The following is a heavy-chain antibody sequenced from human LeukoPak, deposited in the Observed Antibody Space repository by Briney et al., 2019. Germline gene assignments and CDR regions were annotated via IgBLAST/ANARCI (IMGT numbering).Heavy chain of an antibody. Sequence: GGSLRLSCAASGFTFSTYWMSWVRQAPGKGLEWVANIKQDGSEKYYVDSVKGQFTISRDNAKVSLYLQVNSLRAEDTAMYYCARDYSSSSLRVMDYYYMDVWGKGTTVTVSS. J-gene: IGHJ6*03. D-gene: IGHD6-6*01. CDR1: GFTFSTYW. CDR3: ARDYSSSSLRVMDYYYMDV. V-gene: IGHV3-7*01. CDR2: IKQDGSEK.